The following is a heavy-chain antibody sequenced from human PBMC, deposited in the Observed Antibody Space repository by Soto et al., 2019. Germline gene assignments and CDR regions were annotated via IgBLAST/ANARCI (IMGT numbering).Heavy chain of an antibody. Sequence: ASVKVSCRASGYTFTSYAMHWVRQAPGQRLEWMGWINAGNGNTKYSQKFQGRVTITRDTSASTAYMELSSLRSEDMAVYYCASPYDSSGYYWFDPWGQGTLVTVSS. D-gene: IGHD3-22*01. CDR1: GYTFTSYA. V-gene: IGHV1-3*01. J-gene: IGHJ5*02. CDR3: ASPYDSSGYYWFDP. CDR2: INAGNGNT.